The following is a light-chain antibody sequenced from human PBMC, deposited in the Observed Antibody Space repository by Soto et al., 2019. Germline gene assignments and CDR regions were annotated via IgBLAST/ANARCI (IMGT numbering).Light chain of an antibody. CDR1: QSISSW. CDR3: QQYYTYST. J-gene: IGKJ5*01. V-gene: IGKV1-5*01. CDR2: DAS. Sequence: DIQMTQSPSRLSVSVGDGSTITCRASQSISSWLAWYQQKPGKDPXXLIYDASNLEIGAPSRFRDSGSGTEFTLSVSSLHPDDFATYFCQQYYTYSTFGQGTRLDIK.